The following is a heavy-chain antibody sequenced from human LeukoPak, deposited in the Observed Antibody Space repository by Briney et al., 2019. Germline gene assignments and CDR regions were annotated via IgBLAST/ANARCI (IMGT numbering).Heavy chain of an antibody. D-gene: IGHD6-19*01. Sequence: ASVKVSCKASGYTVTGYYMHWLRQAPGQGLEWLGWINPNSGGTNYAQKFQGRVTMTRDTSISTAYMELRSLRSEDTAVYYCARGGRGIAVAQDYYYHGMDVWGQGTTVTVSS. CDR1: GYTVTGYY. V-gene: IGHV1-2*02. CDR2: INPNSGGT. CDR3: ARGGRGIAVAQDYYYHGMDV. J-gene: IGHJ6*02.